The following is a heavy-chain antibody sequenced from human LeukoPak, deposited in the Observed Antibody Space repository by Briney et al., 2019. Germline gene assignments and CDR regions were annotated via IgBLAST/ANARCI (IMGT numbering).Heavy chain of an antibody. V-gene: IGHV1-69*05. CDR2: IIPIFGTA. CDR1: GGTFSSYA. D-gene: IGHD2-2*01. Sequence: ASVKVSCKASGGTFSSYAISWVRQAPGQGLEWMGGIIPIFGTANYAQKFQGRVTITTDESTSTAYMELSSLRSEDTAVYYCARALHCSSTSCYGDNYYYYYMDVWGKGTTVTVSS. J-gene: IGHJ6*03. CDR3: ARALHCSSTSCYGDNYYYYYMDV.